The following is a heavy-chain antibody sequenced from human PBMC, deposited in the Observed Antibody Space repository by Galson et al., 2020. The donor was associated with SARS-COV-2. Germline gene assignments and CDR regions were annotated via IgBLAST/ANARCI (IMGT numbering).Heavy chain of an antibody. CDR2: INWNGGGT. CDR1: GFTFGDYG. V-gene: IGHV3-20*01. Sequence: GGSLRLSCAASGFTFGDYGMSWVRQAPGKGLEWVSSINWNGGGTAYAGSVKGRFTISRDNAKNSLYLQMNSLRAEDTALYHCARGGVYCGGDCYAMEVWGQGTTVTVSS. D-gene: IGHD2-21*02. CDR3: ARGGVYCGGDCYAMEV. J-gene: IGHJ6*02.